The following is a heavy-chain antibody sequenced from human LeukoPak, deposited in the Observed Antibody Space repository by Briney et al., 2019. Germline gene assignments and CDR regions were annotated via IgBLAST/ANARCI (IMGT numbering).Heavy chain of an antibody. J-gene: IGHJ3*02. CDR3: ARQITMIEEGAFDI. Sequence: SVTVSCTASGGTFNRYAISWVRQAPGQGLEWMGGIIPIIGTVNYEQKFQGRVTITADKSTSTDYMEMSRLRSEETAVYYCARQITMIEEGAFDIWGQGTMVTVSS. CDR2: IIPIIGTV. CDR1: GGTFNRYA. V-gene: IGHV1-69*06. D-gene: IGHD3-22*01.